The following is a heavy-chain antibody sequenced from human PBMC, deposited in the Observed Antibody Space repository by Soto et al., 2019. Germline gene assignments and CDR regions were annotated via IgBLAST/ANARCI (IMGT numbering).Heavy chain of an antibody. CDR1: GYSFTTYG. D-gene: IGHD3-9*01. CDR2: ISPYTGKT. J-gene: IGHJ4*02. CDR3: ARDRYYDIFTCSDY. V-gene: IGHV1-18*04. Sequence: ASVKVSCKASGYSFTTYGISWVRQAPGQGLEWMGWISPYTGKTNYAQKLQGRATMTTDTSTSTAYMDLRSLRSDDTAVYYWARDRYYDIFTCSDYWGQGDLVTVAS.